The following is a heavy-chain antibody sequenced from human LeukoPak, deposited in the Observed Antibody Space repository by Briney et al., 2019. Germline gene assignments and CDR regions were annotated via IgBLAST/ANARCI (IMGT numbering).Heavy chain of an antibody. CDR3: ARDGYGTNSADY. CDR2: ISSSSTYI. V-gene: IGHV3-21*01. D-gene: IGHD4-23*01. CDR1: GFIFSSFT. Sequence: PGGSLRLSCTASGFIFSSFTMNWVRQAPGKGLEWISSISSSSTYIYYADSVKGRFTVSRDNAKNSLYLQMNSLGAEDTAVYYCARDGYGTNSADYWGQGTLVTVSS. J-gene: IGHJ4*02.